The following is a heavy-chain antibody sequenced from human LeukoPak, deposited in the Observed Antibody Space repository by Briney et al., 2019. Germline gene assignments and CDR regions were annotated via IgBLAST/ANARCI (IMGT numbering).Heavy chain of an antibody. CDR3: ARDWKPYYYDSSGYLDY. CDR2: IYYSGST. V-gene: IGHV4-39*07. J-gene: IGHJ4*02. CDR1: GGSISSSSYY. D-gene: IGHD3-22*01. Sequence: PSETLSLTCTVSGGSISSSSYYWGWIRQPPGKGLEWIGSIYYSGSTYYNPSLKSRVTISVDTSKNQFSLKLSSVTAADTAVYYCARDWKPYYYDSSGYLDYWGQGTLVTVSS.